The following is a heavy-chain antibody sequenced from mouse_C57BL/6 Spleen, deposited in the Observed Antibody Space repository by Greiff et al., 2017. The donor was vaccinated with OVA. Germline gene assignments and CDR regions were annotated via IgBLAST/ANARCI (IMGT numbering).Heavy chain of an antibody. CDR1: GYTFTSYW. V-gene: IGHV1-64*01. J-gene: IGHJ4*01. CDR2: IHPNSGST. Sequence: QVQLQQPGAELVKPGASVKLSCKASGYTFTSYWMHWVKQRPGQGLEWIGMIHPNSGSTNYNEKFKSKATLTVDKSSSTAYMQLSSLTSEDSAVYYCARGYYSDNVLGWIGYYAMDYWGQGTSVTVSS. D-gene: IGHD2-13*01. CDR3: ARGYYSDNVLGWIGYYAMDY.